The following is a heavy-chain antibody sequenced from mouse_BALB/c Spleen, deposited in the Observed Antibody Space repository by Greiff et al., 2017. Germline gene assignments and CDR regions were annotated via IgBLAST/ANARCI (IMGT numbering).Heavy chain of an antibody. Sequence: EVKVVESGGGLVKLGGSLKLSCAASGFTFSSYYMSWVRQTPEKRLELVAAINSNGGSTYYPDTVKGRFTISRDNAKNTLYLQMSSLKSEDTALYYCARGDGYYDDYDEEAAWFAYWGQGTLVTVSA. CDR2: INSNGGST. V-gene: IGHV5-6-2*01. CDR3: ARGDGYYDDYDEEAAWFAY. CDR1: GFTFSSYY. D-gene: IGHD2-4*01. J-gene: IGHJ3*01.